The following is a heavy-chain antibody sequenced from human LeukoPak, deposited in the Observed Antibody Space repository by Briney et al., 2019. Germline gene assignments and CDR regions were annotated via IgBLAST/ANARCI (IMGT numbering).Heavy chain of an antibody. CDR2: INPSGGST. CDR3: ARGGYSTSGYNWFDP. CDR1: GYTFTSYY. Sequence: ASVKVSCTASGYTFTSYYMHWVRRAPGQGLEWMGIINPSGGSTSYAQKFQGRVTMTRDMSTSTVYMELSSLRSEDTAVYYCARGGYSTSGYNWFDPWGQGTLVTVSS. J-gene: IGHJ5*02. V-gene: IGHV1-46*01. D-gene: IGHD6-13*01.